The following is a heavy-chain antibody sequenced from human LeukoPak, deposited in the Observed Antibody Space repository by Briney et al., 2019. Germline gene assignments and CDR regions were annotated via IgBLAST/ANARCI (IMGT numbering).Heavy chain of an antibody. V-gene: IGHV1-69*13. Sequence: SVKVSCKASGYSFTTYGISWVRQAPGQGLEWMGGIIPIFGTANYAQKFQGRVTITADESTSTAYMELSSLRSEDTAVYYCARGGAYGSGSYDVFDIWGQGTMVTVSS. J-gene: IGHJ3*02. D-gene: IGHD3-10*01. CDR3: ARGGAYGSGSYDVFDI. CDR2: IIPIFGTA. CDR1: GYSFTTYG.